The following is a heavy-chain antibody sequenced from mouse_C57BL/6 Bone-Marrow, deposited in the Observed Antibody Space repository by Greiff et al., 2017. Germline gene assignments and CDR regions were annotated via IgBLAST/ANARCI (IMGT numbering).Heavy chain of an antibody. CDR2: IDPEDGET. V-gene: IGHV14-2*01. CDR1: GFNIKDYY. CDR3: ARLYGNFAY. D-gene: IGHD2-1*01. J-gene: IGHJ3*01. Sequence: EVNVVESGAELVKPGASVKLSCTASGFNIKDYYMHWVKQRTEQGLEWIGRIDPEDGETKYAPKFQGKATITADTSSNTAYLPLSSLTSEDTAVYYCARLYGNFAYWGQGTLVTVSA.